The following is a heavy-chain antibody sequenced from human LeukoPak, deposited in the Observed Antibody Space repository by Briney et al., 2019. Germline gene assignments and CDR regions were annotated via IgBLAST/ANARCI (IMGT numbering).Heavy chain of an antibody. Sequence: SETLSLTCTVSGGSISSYYWSWIRQPPGKGLEWIGNIYYSGSTNYNPSLKSRVTIPVDTSKNQFSLKLSSVTAADTAVYYCTRGSIAYYYMDVWGKGTTVTISS. CDR1: GGSISSYY. CDR2: IYYSGST. D-gene: IGHD3-22*01. J-gene: IGHJ6*03. V-gene: IGHV4-59*01. CDR3: TRGSIAYYYMDV.